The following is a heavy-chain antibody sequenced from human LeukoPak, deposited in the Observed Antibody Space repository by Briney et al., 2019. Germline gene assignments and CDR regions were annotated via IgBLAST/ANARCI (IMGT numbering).Heavy chain of an antibody. Sequence: GASVKVSCKASGGTFSSYAISWVRQAPGQGLEWMGRIIPILGIANYAQKFQGRVTITADKSTSTACMELSSLRSEDTAVYYCASGATEITETGGPRPILEWGKFDYWGQGTLVTVSS. V-gene: IGHV1-69*04. CDR1: GGTFSSYA. J-gene: IGHJ4*02. CDR3: ASGATEITETGGPRPILEWGKFDY. D-gene: IGHD3-3*01. CDR2: IIPILGIA.